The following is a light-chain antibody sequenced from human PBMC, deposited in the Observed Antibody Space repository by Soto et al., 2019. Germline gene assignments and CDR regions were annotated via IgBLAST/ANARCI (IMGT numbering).Light chain of an antibody. CDR3: QQYTNWPPIYT. J-gene: IGKJ2*01. CDR1: QSVSSN. V-gene: IGKV3D-15*01. CDR2: GAS. Sequence: EIVMTQSPATLSVSPGERATLSCRASQSVSSNLAWYQQKPGQAPRLLIYGASTRATGIPARFSGSGYGTEFTLTITSLQSEDFAVYYCQQYTNWPPIYTFGQGTKLEIK.